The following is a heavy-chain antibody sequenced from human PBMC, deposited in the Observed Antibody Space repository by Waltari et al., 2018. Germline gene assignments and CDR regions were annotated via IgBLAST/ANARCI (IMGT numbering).Heavy chain of an antibody. Sequence: VHLEESGGGLVQPGGSLRLSCAASGFTFSSYWMHWVRQAPGKGLASVARSNGDGSTITYAYSVKGRITMSRDNAKNTLYLQLNSLRVEDTAGDYWASAYYDMIDWGQGTLGTVSS. D-gene: IGHD3-9*01. V-gene: IGHV3-74*01. CDR2: SNGDGSTI. CDR1: GFTFSSYW. J-gene: IGHJ4*02. CDR3: ASAYYDMID.